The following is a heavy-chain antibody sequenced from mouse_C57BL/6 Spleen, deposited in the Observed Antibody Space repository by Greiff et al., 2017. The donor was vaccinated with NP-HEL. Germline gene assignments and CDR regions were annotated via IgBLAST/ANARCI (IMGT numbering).Heavy chain of an antibody. V-gene: IGHV1-18*01. D-gene: IGHD2-10*02. CDR3: ASGGYGNYYWYFDV. Sequence: EVQLQQSGPELVKPGASVKIPCKASGYTFTDYNMDWVKQSHGKSLEWIGDINPNNGGTIYNQKFKGKATLTVDKSSSTAYMELRSLTSEDTAVYYCASGGYGNYYWYFDVWGTGTTVTVSS. CDR1: GYTFTDYN. J-gene: IGHJ1*03. CDR2: INPNNGGT.